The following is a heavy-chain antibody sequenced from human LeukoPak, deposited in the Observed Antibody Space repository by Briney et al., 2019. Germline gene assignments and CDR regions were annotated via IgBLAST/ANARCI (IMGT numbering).Heavy chain of an antibody. CDR1: GFALTSYS. CDR2: LSAAGRTI. V-gene: IGHV3-48*01. D-gene: IGHD5-18*01. J-gene: IGHJ4*02. Sequence: GGSLRLSCAASGFALTSYSMNWLRQAPGKGLEWISYLSAAGRTIYYADSVQGRFSISRDTAKNTVSLQMGSLRADDTAVYYCARGGYTYGLDSWGQGVLVVVSS. CDR3: ARGGYTYGLDS.